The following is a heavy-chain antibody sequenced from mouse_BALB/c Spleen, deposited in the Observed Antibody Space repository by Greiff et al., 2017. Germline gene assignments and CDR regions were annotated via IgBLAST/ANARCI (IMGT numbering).Heavy chain of an antibody. J-gene: IGHJ3*01. D-gene: IGHD2-2*01. CDR1: GFTFTDYY. CDR2: IRNKANGYTT. CDR3: ARDRVDGYGPWFAY. Sequence: EVHLVESGGGLVQPGGSLRLSCATSGFTFTDYYMSWVRQPPGKALEWLGFIRNKANGYTTEYSASVKGRFTISRDNSQSILYLQMNTLRAEDSATYYGARDRVDGYGPWFAYWGQGTLVTVSA. V-gene: IGHV7-3*02.